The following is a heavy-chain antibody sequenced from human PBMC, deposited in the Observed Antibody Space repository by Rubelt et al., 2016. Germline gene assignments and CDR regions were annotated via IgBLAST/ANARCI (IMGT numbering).Heavy chain of an antibody. D-gene: IGHD3-9*01. CDR1: GGTFSSYA. Sequence: QVQLVQSGAEVKKPGSSVKVSCKASGGTFSSYAISWVRQAPGQGLEWMGGIIPIFGTANYAQKFQGRVTITADKSTSAAYMGRSSVRSEDTAVYYCARPPYDILTGYDYYYGMDVWGQGTTVTVSS. CDR2: IIPIFGTA. CDR3: ARPPYDILTGYDYYYGMDV. V-gene: IGHV1-69*06. J-gene: IGHJ6*02.